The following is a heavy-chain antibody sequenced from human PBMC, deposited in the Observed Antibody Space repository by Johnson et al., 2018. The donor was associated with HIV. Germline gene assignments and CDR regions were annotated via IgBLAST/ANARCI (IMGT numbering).Heavy chain of an antibody. Sequence: VQLVESGGGLVQPGGSPRLSCAASGFTFSSYAISWVRQAPGKGLEWVSGISWNSCSIGYADSVKGRFTISRDNAKNSLYLQMNSLRAEDTALYYCASDNMHAFDIWGQGTMVTVSS. J-gene: IGHJ3*02. V-gene: IGHV3-9*01. CDR1: GFTFSSYA. CDR2: ISWNSCSI. D-gene: IGHD2-2*01. CDR3: ASDNMHAFDI.